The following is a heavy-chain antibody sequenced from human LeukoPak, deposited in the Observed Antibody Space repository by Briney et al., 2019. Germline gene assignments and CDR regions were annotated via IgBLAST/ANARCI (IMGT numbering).Heavy chain of an antibody. CDR3: ARAPSYDYVWGSYRYLGKGPHFDY. CDR2: IFHSGIT. D-gene: IGHD3-16*02. CDR1: GGSISSNNW. J-gene: IGHJ4*02. Sequence: SETLSLTCAVSGGSISSNNWWSWVRQPPGKGLEWIGEIFHSGITNYNPSLKSRVTISVDKSKNQFSLKLSSVTAADTAVYYCARAPSYDYVWGSYRYLGKGPHFDYWGQGTLVTVSS. V-gene: IGHV4-4*02.